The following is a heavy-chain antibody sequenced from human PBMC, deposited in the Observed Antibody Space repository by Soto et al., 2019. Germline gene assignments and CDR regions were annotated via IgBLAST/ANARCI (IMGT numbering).Heavy chain of an antibody. V-gene: IGHV1-69*13. Sequence: SVKVSCKASGGTFSSYAISWVRQAPGQGLEWMGGIIPIFGTANYAQKFQGRVTITADESTSTAYMELSSLRSEDTAVYYCARQSYCGGDCYYNWFDPWGQGTLVTVS. CDR2: IIPIFGTA. CDR1: GGTFSSYA. D-gene: IGHD2-21*02. CDR3: ARQSYCGGDCYYNWFDP. J-gene: IGHJ5*02.